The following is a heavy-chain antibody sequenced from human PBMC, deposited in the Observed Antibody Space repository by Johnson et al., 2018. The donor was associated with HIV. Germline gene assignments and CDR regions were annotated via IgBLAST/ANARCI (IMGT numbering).Heavy chain of an antibody. CDR3: AKEGLI. CDR2: ISFDGSNN. D-gene: IGHD3/OR15-3a*01. J-gene: IGHJ3*02. Sequence: VQLVESGGGVVQPGRSLRLSCAASGFTFRGFEMHWVRQSPGKGLEWVAGISFDGSNNHYADSVKGRFTISRDNSKNTLYLQMNSLRAEDTAVYYCAKEGLIWGQGTMVTVSS. V-gene: IGHV3-30-3*01. CDR1: GFTFRGFE.